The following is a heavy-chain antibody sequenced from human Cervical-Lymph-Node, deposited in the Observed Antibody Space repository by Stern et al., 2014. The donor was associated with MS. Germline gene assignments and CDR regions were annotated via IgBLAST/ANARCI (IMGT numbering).Heavy chain of an antibody. CDR2: INPSGGST. D-gene: IGHD7-27*01. CDR1: GYIFTSNY. V-gene: IGHV1-46*01. Sequence: QVQLVQSGAEVKKPGASAKVSCEASGYIFTSNYMHLVRQAPGQGLEWMVIINPSGGSTTYAQKFQGGINLTRDSTTSTLYMELSGLTSEDTAVYYCASGDRFFGHWGQGTLVTVSS. CDR3: ASGDRFFGH. J-gene: IGHJ1*01.